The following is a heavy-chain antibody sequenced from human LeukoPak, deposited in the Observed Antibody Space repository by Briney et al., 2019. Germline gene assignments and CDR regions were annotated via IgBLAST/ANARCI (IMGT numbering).Heavy chain of an antibody. J-gene: IGHJ4*02. D-gene: IGHD3-22*01. Sequence: QSGGSLRLSCAASGFTFSSYEMNWVRQAPGKGLEWGSYISSSGSTIYYADSVKGRFTICRDNAKNSLYLQMNSLRAEDTAVYYCARFGYDSSGPLDYWGQGTLVTVSS. CDR2: ISSSGSTI. V-gene: IGHV3-48*03. CDR1: GFTFSSYE. CDR3: ARFGYDSSGPLDY.